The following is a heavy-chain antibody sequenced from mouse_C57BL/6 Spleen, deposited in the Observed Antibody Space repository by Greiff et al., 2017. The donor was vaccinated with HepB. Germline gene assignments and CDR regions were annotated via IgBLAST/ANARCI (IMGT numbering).Heavy chain of an antibody. Sequence: VQLVESGAELVRPGASVTLSCKASGYTFTDYEMHWVKQTPVHGLEWIGAIDPETGGTAYNQKFKGKAILTADKSSSTAYMELRSLTSEDSAVYYCTRGKGSSYDWYFDVWGTGTTVTVSS. CDR2: IDPETGGT. CDR1: GYTFTDYE. CDR3: TRGKGSSYDWYFDV. V-gene: IGHV1-15*01. J-gene: IGHJ1*03. D-gene: IGHD1-1*01.